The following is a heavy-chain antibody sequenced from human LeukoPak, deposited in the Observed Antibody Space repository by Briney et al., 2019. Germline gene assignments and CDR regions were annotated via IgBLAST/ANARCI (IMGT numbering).Heavy chain of an antibody. D-gene: IGHD3-10*01. CDR3: ATVFRRFGELSGPSVYYYYMDV. V-gene: IGHV1-69*02. CDR2: IIPILGIA. J-gene: IGHJ6*03. Sequence: GASVKVSCKASGSTFSSYTISWVRQAPGQRLECMGRIIPILGIASYAQKFEGRVTSTADKSTSTAYMELSSLRSEDTAVYYCATVFRRFGELSGPSVYYYYMDVWGKGTTVTVSS. CDR1: GSTFSSYT.